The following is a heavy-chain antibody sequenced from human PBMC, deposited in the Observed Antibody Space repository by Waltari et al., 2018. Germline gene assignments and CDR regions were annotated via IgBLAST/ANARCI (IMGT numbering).Heavy chain of an antibody. V-gene: IGHV4-38-2*02. D-gene: IGHD3-9*01. J-gene: IGHJ4*02. CDR3: AKETAAGGYFDHHFDY. Sequence: QVQLQESGPGLVKPSETLSLTCAVSGYSISSGYYWGWIRQPPGKGLEWIGSIYHSGSTYYNPSLKSRVTISVDTSKNQFSLKLSSVTAADTAVYYCAKETAAGGYFDHHFDYWGQGTLVTVSS. CDR1: GYSISSGYY. CDR2: IYHSGST.